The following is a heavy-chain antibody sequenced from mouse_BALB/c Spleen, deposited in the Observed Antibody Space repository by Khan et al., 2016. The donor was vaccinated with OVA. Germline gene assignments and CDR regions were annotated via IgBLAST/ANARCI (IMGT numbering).Heavy chain of an antibody. Sequence: QVQLKESGAELVRPGPSVKLSCKTSGYIFTSYWIHWVKQRSGQGLVWFARIYPGTDNTYYNEKLKDKVTLTADKSSSTVYMQLSSLKSEDSAVYFCAREEALYYFDYWGQGTTLTVSS. CDR2: IYPGTDNT. V-gene: IGHV1-76*01. CDR3: AREEALYYFDY. D-gene: IGHD3-2*02. CDR1: GYIFTSYW. J-gene: IGHJ2*01.